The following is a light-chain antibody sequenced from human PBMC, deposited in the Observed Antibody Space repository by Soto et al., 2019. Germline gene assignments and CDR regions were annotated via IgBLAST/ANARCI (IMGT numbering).Light chain of an antibody. Sequence: EIVMTQSPLALSVTPGEPASISCRSSQSLLYNNTYNNLDWYVQKPGQSPQLLIYFGSNRAPGVPDRFSGSGSGTDFTLKINRVEAEDVGTYYCMQALQSLTFGQGTRLEIQ. J-gene: IGKJ5*01. CDR3: MQALQSLT. CDR2: FGS. CDR1: QSLLYNNTYNN. V-gene: IGKV2-28*01.